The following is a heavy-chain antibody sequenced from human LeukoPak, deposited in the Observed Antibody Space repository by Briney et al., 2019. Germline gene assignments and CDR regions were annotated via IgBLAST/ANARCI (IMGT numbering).Heavy chain of an antibody. CDR3: ARGQGYYDGLDI. J-gene: IGHJ6*02. Sequence: GGSLRLSCAASGFTFSNAWMSWVRQAPGKGLEWISVVYGGGSTYYADSVKGRFTVTRDISKNTPYLQMNSVRAEDTAVYYCARGQGYYDGLDIWGQGTTVTVSS. CDR1: GFTFSNAW. CDR2: VYGGGST. V-gene: IGHV3-66*01.